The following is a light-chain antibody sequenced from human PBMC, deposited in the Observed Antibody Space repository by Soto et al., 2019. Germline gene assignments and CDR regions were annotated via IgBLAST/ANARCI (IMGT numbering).Light chain of an antibody. Sequence: IELTHSPATLSLSPGERVTLSCRASQSISVYLAWYQQKPGQAPRLLIYDASTRPTGVSARFSGSGSGTDFSLTISSLEPEDFAVYYCQQGSDLPWTFGHGTKV. J-gene: IGKJ1*01. CDR1: QSISVY. CDR2: DAS. CDR3: QQGSDLPWT. V-gene: IGKV3-11*01.